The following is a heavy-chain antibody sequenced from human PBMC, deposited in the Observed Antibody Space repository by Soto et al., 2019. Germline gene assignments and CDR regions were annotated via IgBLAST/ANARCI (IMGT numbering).Heavy chain of an antibody. D-gene: IGHD6-19*01. J-gene: IGHJ3*02. CDR2: INWNGGST. CDR3: VRAYSSAWSDAFDI. Sequence: GGSLRLSCAASGFTFDDSGMSWVRQAPGKGLEWVSGINWNGGSTGYADSVKGRFTISRDNAKNSLYLQMNSLRAEDTALYHCVRAYSSAWSDAFDIWGQGTMVTVSS. CDR1: GFTFDDSG. V-gene: IGHV3-20*01.